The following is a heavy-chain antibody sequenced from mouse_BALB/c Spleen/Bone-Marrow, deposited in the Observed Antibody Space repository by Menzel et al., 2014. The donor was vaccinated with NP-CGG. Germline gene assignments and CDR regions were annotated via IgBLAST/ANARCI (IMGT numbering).Heavy chain of an antibody. CDR2: ILPGSGSS. J-gene: IGHJ2*01. V-gene: IGHV1-9*01. CDR1: GYTFSSYW. CDR3: TRWGWSFDY. D-gene: IGHD2-3*01. Sequence: QVQLKQSGAELMKPGASVKISCKATGYTFSSYWIEWVKQRPGHGLEWIGEILPGSGSSNYNEKLKGKATITADTSSNTAYMQLSSLTSEDSAVYYCTRWGWSFDYWGQGTTLTVSS.